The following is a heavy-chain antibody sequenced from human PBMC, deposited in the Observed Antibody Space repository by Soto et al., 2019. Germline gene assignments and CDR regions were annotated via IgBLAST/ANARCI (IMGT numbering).Heavy chain of an antibody. CDR2: INSDGSST. J-gene: IGHJ4*02. Sequence: GGSLRLSCAASGFTFSSYWMHWVRQAPGKGLVWVSRINSDGSSTSYADSVKGRFTISRDNAKNTLYLQMNSLRAEDTAVYYCARASGYCSGGSCYSGDFDYWGQGTLVTVSS. D-gene: IGHD2-15*01. V-gene: IGHV3-74*01. CDR1: GFTFSSYW. CDR3: ARASGYCSGGSCYSGDFDY.